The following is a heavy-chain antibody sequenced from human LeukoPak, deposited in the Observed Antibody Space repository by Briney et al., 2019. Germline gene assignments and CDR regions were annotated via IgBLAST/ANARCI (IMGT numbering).Heavy chain of an antibody. CDR1: GGSFSGYY. V-gene: IGHV4-34*01. D-gene: IGHD4-17*01. J-gene: IGHJ4*02. CDR3: ARDYGDRIFDY. Sequence: PSETLSLTCAVYGGSFSGYYWSWIRQPPGKGLEWIGEINHSGSTNYNPSLKSRVTISVDTSKNQFSLKLSSVTAADTAVYYCARDYGDRIFDYWGQGTLVTVSS. CDR2: INHSGST.